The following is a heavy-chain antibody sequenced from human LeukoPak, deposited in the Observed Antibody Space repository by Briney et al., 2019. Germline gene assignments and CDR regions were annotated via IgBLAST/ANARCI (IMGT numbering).Heavy chain of an antibody. V-gene: IGHV1-18*01. CDR3: ARRADYGDYSYWYFDL. J-gene: IGHJ2*01. CDR2: ISAYNGNT. Sequence: VSVKVSCKASGYTFTSYGISWVRQAPGQGLEWMGWISAYNGNTNYAQKLQGRVTMTTDTSTSTAYMGLRSLRSDDTAVYYCARRADYGDYSYWYFDLWGRGTLVTVSS. CDR1: GYTFTSYG. D-gene: IGHD4-17*01.